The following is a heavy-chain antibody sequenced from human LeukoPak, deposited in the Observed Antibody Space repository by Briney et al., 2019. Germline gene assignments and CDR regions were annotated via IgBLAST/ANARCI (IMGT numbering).Heavy chain of an antibody. Sequence: PGGSLRLSCAASGFTFSSYWMSWVRQAPGKGLEWVANIKQDGSEKYYVDSVKGRFTVSRDNAKNSLYLQMNSLRAEDTAIYHCARGRYSGTTYYFDYWGQGTLVTVSS. CDR3: ARGRYSGTTYYFDY. CDR2: IKQDGSEK. J-gene: IGHJ4*02. D-gene: IGHD5-12*01. CDR1: GFTFSSYW. V-gene: IGHV3-7*03.